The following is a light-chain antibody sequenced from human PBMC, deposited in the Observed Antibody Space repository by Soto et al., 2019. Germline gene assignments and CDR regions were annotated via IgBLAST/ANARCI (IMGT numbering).Light chain of an antibody. Sequence: DIVMTQSPLSLPVTPGEPASISCRSIQSRLHSNGYNYLDWYLQKPGQSPQLLIYGASIRDTGLPDRFSGSGSGTEFTLTISSLQSEDFAVYYCQQYNNWPPSWTFGQGTKVDIK. CDR3: QQYNNWPPSWT. CDR2: GAS. J-gene: IGKJ1*01. CDR1: QSRLHSNGYNY. V-gene: IGKV2-28*01.